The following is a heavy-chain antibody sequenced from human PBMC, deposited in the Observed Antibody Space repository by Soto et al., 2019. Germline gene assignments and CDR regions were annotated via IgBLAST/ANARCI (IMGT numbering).Heavy chain of an antibody. CDR3: ARQGSWPYYYYGLDV. Sequence: QVQLVQSGPEVRKPGASVKVSCEASGYTFTTSGISWVRQVPGQGLEWMGWINTYNGDTNSAQNFQGRVLMTADTSTGTAYMELMSLKSDDTAVYYCARQGSWPYYYYGLDVWGQGTTVTVSS. CDR2: INTYNGDT. V-gene: IGHV1-18*01. CDR1: GYTFTTSG. D-gene: IGHD1-26*01. J-gene: IGHJ6*02.